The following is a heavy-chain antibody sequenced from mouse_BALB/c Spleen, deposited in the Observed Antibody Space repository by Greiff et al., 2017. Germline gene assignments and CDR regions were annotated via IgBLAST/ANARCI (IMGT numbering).Heavy chain of an antibody. J-gene: IGHJ3*01. CDR3: ARGGDGFAY. D-gene: IGHD3-3*01. Sequence: EVKLMESGPGLVKPSQSLSLTCTVTGYSITSDYAWNWIRQFPGNKLEWMGYISYSGSTSYNPSLKSRISITRDTSKNQFFLQLNSVTTEDTATYYCARGGDGFAYWGQRTLVTVSA. V-gene: IGHV3-2*02. CDR1: GYSITSDYA. CDR2: ISYSGST.